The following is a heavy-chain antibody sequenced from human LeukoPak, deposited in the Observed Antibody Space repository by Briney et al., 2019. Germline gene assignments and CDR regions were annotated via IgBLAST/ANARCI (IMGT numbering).Heavy chain of an antibody. CDR3: XXXXXXXYEDGFDP. CDR1: GGSISSGGYS. Sequence: SQTLSLTCAVSGGSISSGGYSWSWIRQPPGKGLEWIGYIYHSGSTYYNPSLKSRVTISVDRSKNQFSLKLSSVTAADTAVYXXXXXXXXXYEDGFDPWGQGTLVTVSS. D-gene: IGHD5-12*01. V-gene: IGHV4-30-2*01. CDR2: IYHSGST. J-gene: IGHJ5*02.